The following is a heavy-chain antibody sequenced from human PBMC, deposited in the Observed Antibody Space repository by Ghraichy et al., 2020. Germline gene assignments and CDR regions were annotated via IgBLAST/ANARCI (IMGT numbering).Heavy chain of an antibody. CDR3: ARVSRDGYNWAPAEYFQH. J-gene: IGHJ1*01. CDR2: IYYSGST. V-gene: IGHV4-59*01. CDR1: GGSISSYY. D-gene: IGHD5-24*01. Sequence: SQTLSLTCTVSGGSISSYYWSWIRQPPGKGLEWIGYIYYSGSTNYNPSLKSRVTISVDTSKNQFSLKLSSVTAADTAVYYCARVSRDGYNWAPAEYFQHWGQGTLVTVSS.